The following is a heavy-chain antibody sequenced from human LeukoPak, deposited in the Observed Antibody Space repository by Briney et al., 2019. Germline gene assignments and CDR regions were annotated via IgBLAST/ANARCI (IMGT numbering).Heavy chain of an antibody. CDR2: IYSGGST. J-gene: IGHJ4*02. D-gene: IGHD2-21*01. CDR3: ARAEVIAIFDL. CDR1: EFTVKDYY. V-gene: IGHV3-66*02. Sequence: PGGSLRLSCAASEFTVKDYYMSWVRQAPGKGLEWVSIIYSGGSTYYADSVRGRFTISRDNSKNTLYLQMNSLKFEDTAVYYCARAEVIAIFDLWGQGTPVTVSS.